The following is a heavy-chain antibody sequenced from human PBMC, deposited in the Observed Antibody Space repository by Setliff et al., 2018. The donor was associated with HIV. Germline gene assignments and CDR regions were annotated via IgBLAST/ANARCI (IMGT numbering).Heavy chain of an antibody. CDR3: ARGRNRNYVVYGMDV. V-gene: IGHV3-23*01. D-gene: IGHD1-7*01. CDR1: GFTFSNYA. Sequence: GGSLGLSCAASGFTFSNYAMSWVRQAPGKGLEWVSAISGGGGKTDYADSVKGRFTISRDNSKNMLYLQMDSLRAEDTAVYYCARGRNRNYVVYGMDVWGQGTTVTVSS. J-gene: IGHJ6*02. CDR2: ISGGGGKT.